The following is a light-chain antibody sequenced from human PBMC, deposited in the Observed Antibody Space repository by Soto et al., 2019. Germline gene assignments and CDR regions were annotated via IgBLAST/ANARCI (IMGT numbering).Light chain of an antibody. CDR2: DAS. J-gene: IGKJ3*01. V-gene: IGKV3-20*01. CDR3: QQYGSSPGVT. CDR1: QSVSSY. Sequence: EIVLTQSPVTLSLSPGERATLSCRASQSVSSYLAWYQQKPGQAPRLLIYDASNRATGIPARFSGSGSGTDFTLTISRLEPEDFAVYYCQQYGSSPGVTFGPGTKVDIK.